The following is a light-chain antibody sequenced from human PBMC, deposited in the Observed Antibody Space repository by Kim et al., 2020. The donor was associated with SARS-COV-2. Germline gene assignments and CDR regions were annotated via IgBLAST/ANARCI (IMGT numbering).Light chain of an antibody. Sequence: ASVGDRVTITCRASQSISSYLNWYQQKPGRAPKLLIYAASSLQSGVPSRFSGSGSGTDITLTISSLQPEEFATYYCQQSYSTPGTFGQRTKVDIK. CDR3: QQSYSTPGT. J-gene: IGKJ1*01. V-gene: IGKV1-39*01. CDR2: AAS. CDR1: QSISSY.